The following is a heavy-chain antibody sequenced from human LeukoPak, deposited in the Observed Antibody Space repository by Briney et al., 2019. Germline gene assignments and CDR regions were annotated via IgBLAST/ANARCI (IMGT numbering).Heavy chain of an antibody. CDR3: AKGGVITTSPRFGY. D-gene: IGHD3-22*01. Sequence: GGSLRLSCAASGFTFSSYAMSWVRQAPGKGLEWVSAISGSGGSTYYADSVKGRFTISRDNSKNTMYLQINSLRAEVTAVYYCAKGGVITTSPRFGYWGQGTLVTVSS. J-gene: IGHJ4*02. CDR1: GFTFSSYA. V-gene: IGHV3-23*01. CDR2: ISGSGGST.